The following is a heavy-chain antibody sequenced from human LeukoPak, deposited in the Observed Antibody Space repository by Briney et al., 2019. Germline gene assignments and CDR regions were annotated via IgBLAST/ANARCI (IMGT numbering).Heavy chain of an antibody. CDR2: IDWDDDK. J-gene: IGHJ4*02. CDR1: GFSLNTSTMC. D-gene: IGHD7-27*01. V-gene: IGHV2-70*11. CDR3: ARIRATGDGGCFDY. Sequence: SGPALVKPTQTLTLTCTFSGFSLNTSTMCVSWIRQPPGKALEWLARIDWDDDKYYRTSLKTRLTISKDTSKNQVVLTVTNMAPVDTATYYCARIRATGDGGCFDYWGQGALVTVSS.